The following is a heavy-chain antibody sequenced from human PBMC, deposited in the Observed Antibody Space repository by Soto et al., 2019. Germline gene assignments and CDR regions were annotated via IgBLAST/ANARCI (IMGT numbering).Heavy chain of an antibody. CDR1: GLTLASCA. CDR3: AASPSFWQNYYYGAMDV. J-gene: IGHJ6*02. V-gene: IGHV1-58*01. CDR2: IVVGSDNT. Sequence: GASVKVSCKASGLTLASCAGGWVRQDREQRLEWIGWIVVGSDNTNYAQKFQDRVTITRDLSTHTIYMDLRSLKSEDTAVYYCAASPSFWQNYYYGAMDVWGQGTTVTVSS.